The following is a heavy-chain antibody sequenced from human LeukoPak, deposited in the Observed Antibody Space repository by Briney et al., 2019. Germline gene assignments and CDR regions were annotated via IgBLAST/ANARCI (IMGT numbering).Heavy chain of an antibody. Sequence: PGGSLRLSCAASGFTFSSYAMHWVRQAPGKGLEWVAVISYDGSNKYYADSVKGRFTISRDNSKNTLYLQMNSLRAEDTAVYYCAKGAPVVVAATEGGMDVWGQGTTVTVSS. CDR3: AKGAPVVVAATEGGMDV. D-gene: IGHD2-15*01. V-gene: IGHV3-30*04. J-gene: IGHJ6*02. CDR2: ISYDGSNK. CDR1: GFTFSSYA.